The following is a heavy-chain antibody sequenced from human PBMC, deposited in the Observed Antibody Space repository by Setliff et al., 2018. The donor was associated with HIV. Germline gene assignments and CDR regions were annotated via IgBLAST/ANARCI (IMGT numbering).Heavy chain of an antibody. V-gene: IGHV1-8*01. CDR3: TRSVLQFFGVVVDFDF. D-gene: IGHD3-3*01. Sequence: ASVKVSCKTSGHTFSNSDIHWVRRATGQGLEWMGWMNPNTGVAGYALKFQGRVTMTRDTSISTAYMELSSLTSDDTAVYYCTRSVLQFFGVVVDFDFWGQGTLVTVSS. CDR1: GHTFSNSD. J-gene: IGHJ4*02. CDR2: MNPNTGVA.